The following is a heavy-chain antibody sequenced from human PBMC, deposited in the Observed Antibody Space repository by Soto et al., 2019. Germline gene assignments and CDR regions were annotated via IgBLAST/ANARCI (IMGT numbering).Heavy chain of an antibody. V-gene: IGHV4-61*01. CDR1: GGPVSNDNFY. D-gene: IGHD3-16*01. CDR2: VHSSGIT. CDR3: ARGLTMGQLPSHFDH. Sequence: PSDTLSLTCTVSGGPVSNDNFYWSWIRQPPGKGLEWIGYVHSSGITNYNPSLKRRVTISVDTSRNQFSLRLSSVTAADTAVYYCARGLTMGQLPSHFDHWGQGTLVTVSS. J-gene: IGHJ5*02.